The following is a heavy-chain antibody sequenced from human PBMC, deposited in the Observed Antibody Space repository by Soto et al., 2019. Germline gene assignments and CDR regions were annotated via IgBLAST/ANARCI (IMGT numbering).Heavy chain of an antibody. CDR2: VYRTGST. J-gene: IGHJ4*02. V-gene: IGHV4-4*02. CDR1: GGSISTSNW. D-gene: IGHD6-13*01. Sequence: QVQLQESGPGLMKPSGTLSLTCAVSGGSISTSNWWSWVRQPPGKGLEWIGEVYRTGSTNYNPSLESRLTISVDKSKNQFSLKLTSVTAADTAVYYCARARATIAAAAIFDCWGQGTLVTVSS. CDR3: ARARATIAAAAIFDC.